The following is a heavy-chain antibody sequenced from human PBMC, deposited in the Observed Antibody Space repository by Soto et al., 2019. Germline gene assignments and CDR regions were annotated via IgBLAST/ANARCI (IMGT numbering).Heavy chain of an antibody. V-gene: IGHV3-73*01. CDR2: IRDRTNGYAT. D-gene: IGHD2-21*01. J-gene: IGHJ3*02. CDR1: GFSISGSA. Sequence: GGSLRLSCAASGFSISGSAIHWVRQASGKGLEWVAHIRDRTNGYATGYAASVQGRFTISRDDSENTAFLQMNSLKTEDTAVYYCTRLHALGDCAFDIWGQGTMVTVSS. CDR3: TRLHALGDCAFDI.